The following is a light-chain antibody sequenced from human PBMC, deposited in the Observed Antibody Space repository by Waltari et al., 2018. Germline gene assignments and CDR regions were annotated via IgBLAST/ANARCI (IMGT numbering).Light chain of an antibody. Sequence: QSALTQPASVSGSPGQSIPISCTGTSSDVGFYTYFSWYHQHPGKAPKLMIYDVSARPSGVSNPFSGSKSGNTASLTISGLQADDEADYYCNSYTGSSSWVFGGGTKLTV. CDR3: NSYTGSSSWV. CDR1: SSDVGFYTY. V-gene: IGLV2-14*01. J-gene: IGLJ3*02. CDR2: DVS.